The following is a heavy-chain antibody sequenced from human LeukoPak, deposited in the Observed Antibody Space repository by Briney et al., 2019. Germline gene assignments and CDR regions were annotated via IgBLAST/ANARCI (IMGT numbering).Heavy chain of an antibody. J-gene: IGHJ3*01. CDR1: GFSFSTYA. V-gene: IGHV3-23*01. CDR3: AKGGSPLTGDSH. Sequence: GGSMRLSSAASGFSFSTYAMSWVRQAPGKVREWVSSISGSGGSTYYADSVKGRFTISRDNSKNTLSLQMNGLRAEDTAVYYCAKGGSPLTGDSHWGQGTMVTVSS. CDR2: ISGSGGST. D-gene: IGHD7-27*01.